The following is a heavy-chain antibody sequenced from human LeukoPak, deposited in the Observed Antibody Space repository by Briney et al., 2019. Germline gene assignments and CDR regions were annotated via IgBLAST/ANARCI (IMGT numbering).Heavy chain of an antibody. Sequence: GRSLRLSCVVSGFTFSSYAMHWVRQAPGKGLEWVAVIWYDGSNKFYADSVKGRFTISRDDSTDTVYLQINNLRVEDTALYHCATDLGLAAPSNWFDSWGQGTLVTVSS. CDR3: ATDLGLAAPSNWFDS. V-gene: IGHV3-33*01. CDR2: IWYDGSNK. CDR1: GFTFSSYA. D-gene: IGHD2-15*01. J-gene: IGHJ5*01.